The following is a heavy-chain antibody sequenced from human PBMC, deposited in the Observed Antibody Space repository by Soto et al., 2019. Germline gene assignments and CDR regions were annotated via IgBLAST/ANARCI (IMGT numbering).Heavy chain of an antibody. Sequence: QVQLVQSGAEVKKPGASVKVSCKASGYTFTSYGISWVRQAPGQGLEWMGWISAYNGNTNYAQKLQGRVTMTTDTSKSTAYMELSSLRSDDTAVYYCARTFLNFWSGYGRDYYYLDVWSRGTPVTVSS. CDR2: ISAYNGNT. J-gene: IGHJ6*03. D-gene: IGHD3-3*01. CDR3: ARTFLNFWSGYGRDYYYLDV. V-gene: IGHV1-18*01. CDR1: GYTFTSYG.